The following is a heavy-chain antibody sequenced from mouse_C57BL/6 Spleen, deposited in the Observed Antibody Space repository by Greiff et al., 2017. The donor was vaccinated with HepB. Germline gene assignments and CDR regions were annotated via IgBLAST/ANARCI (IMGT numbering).Heavy chain of an antibody. Sequence: VQLQQSGAELVRPGASVTLSCKASGYTFTDYEMHWVKQTPVHGLEWIGAIDPETGGTAYNQKFKGKAILTADKSSSTAYMELRSLTSEDSAVYYRTRSDGATVVATGTHWYFDVWGTGTTVTVSS. V-gene: IGHV1-15*01. D-gene: IGHD1-1*01. CDR3: TRSDGATVVATGTHWYFDV. CDR2: IDPETGGT. CDR1: GYTFTDYE. J-gene: IGHJ1*03.